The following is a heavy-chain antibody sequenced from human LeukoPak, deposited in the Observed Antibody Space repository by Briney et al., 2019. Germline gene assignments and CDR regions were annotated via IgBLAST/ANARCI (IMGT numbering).Heavy chain of an antibody. CDR3: AKVTMGDVWFDP. J-gene: IGHJ5*02. CDR2: ISSSGSTI. D-gene: IGHD3-16*01. Sequence: GGSLRLSCAASGFTFSDYYMSWIRQAPGKGLEWVSYISSSGSTIYYADSVKGRFTISRDNAKNSLYLQMSSLRAEDTAVYYCAKVTMGDVWFDPWGQRTLVTVSS. CDR1: GFTFSDYY. V-gene: IGHV3-11*04.